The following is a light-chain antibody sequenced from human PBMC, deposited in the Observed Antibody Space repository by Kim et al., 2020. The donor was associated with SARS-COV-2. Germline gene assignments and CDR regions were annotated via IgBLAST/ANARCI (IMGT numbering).Light chain of an antibody. CDR2: SNN. CDR1: SFNIGSNP. V-gene: IGLV1-44*01. CDR3: ASWDDSLNAPV. Sequence: QSVLTQPPSASGTPGQRVTMSCSGNSFNIGSNPVTWFQQLPGTAPKLLISSNNRRPSGVPDRFSASQSDTSASLAISGLQSEDEADYFCASWDDSLNAPVFGGGTKVTVL. J-gene: IGLJ2*01.